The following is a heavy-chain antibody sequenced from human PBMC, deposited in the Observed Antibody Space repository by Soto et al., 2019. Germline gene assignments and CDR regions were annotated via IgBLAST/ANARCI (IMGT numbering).Heavy chain of an antibody. CDR3: XXXQSXGSGSYYIG. Sequence: QVQLVQSGAEVKKPGASVKVSCKASGYTFTSYAMHWVRQAPGQRLEWMGWINAGNGNTKYSQKFQGRVTITRDTSASXAXMELSXLXXEXXXXXXXXXXQSXGSGSYYIGWGQGTLVTVSS. CDR2: INAGNGNT. D-gene: IGHD3-10*01. J-gene: IGHJ4*02. V-gene: IGHV1-3*01. CDR1: GYTFTSYA.